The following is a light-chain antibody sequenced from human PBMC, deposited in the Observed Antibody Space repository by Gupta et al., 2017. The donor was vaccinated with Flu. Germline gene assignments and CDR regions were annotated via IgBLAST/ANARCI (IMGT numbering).Light chain of an antibody. Sequence: QSVLTQPPSVSGAPGQRVTLSCTGSSSNIGAGYDVHWYQQFPGTAPKLLIYGNTNRPSGVTDRFSGSKSGTSASLAITGLQAEDEADYYCQCHDTIRWVFGGGTKLTVL. J-gene: IGLJ3*02. V-gene: IGLV1-40*01. CDR3: QCHDTIRWV. CDR1: SSNIGAGYD. CDR2: GNT.